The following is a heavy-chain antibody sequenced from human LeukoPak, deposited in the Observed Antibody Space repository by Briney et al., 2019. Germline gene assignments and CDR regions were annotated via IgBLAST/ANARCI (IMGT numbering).Heavy chain of an antibody. CDR1: GFTLSSYT. CDR3: ARVAGYCSSTSNCYFDY. Sequence: GGSLRVSCAASGFTLSSYTMSWVRQAPGKGLEWVSSISSTSTYTYYADSVKGRFTISRDNAKNSLYLQMNSLRAEDTAVYYCARVAGYCSSTSNCYFDYWGQGTLVTVSS. J-gene: IGHJ4*02. CDR2: ISSTSTYT. D-gene: IGHD2/OR15-2a*01. V-gene: IGHV3-21*01.